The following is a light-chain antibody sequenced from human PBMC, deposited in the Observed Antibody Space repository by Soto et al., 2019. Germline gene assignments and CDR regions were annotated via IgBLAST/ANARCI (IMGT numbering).Light chain of an antibody. CDR3: QSYDSSLSVV. Sequence: QAVVTQPPSVSGAPGQRVTISCTGSSSNIGGGHDVHWYQRLPGTAPKLLIYRNTNRPSGVPDRFYASRSGTSAFLAITGLQADDEADYYCQSYDSSLSVVFGGGTKVTVL. CDR2: RNT. J-gene: IGLJ2*01. V-gene: IGLV1-40*01. CDR1: SSNIGGGHD.